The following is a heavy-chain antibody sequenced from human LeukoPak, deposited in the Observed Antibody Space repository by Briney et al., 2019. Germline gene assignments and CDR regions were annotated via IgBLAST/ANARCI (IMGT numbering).Heavy chain of an antibody. CDR3: ASGNRRMGSSDGFDP. D-gene: IGHD6-13*01. V-gene: IGHV1-69*05. CDR1: GGTFSSYA. Sequence: SVKLSCTASGGTFSSYAISWVRQAPGQGLEWMGGIIPIFGTANYAQKFQGRVTITTDESTSTAYMELSSLRSEDTAVYYCASGNRRMGSSDGFDPWGQGTLVTVSS. CDR2: IIPIFGTA. J-gene: IGHJ5*02.